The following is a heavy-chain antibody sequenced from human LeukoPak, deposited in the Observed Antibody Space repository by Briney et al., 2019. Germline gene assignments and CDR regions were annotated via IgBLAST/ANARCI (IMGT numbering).Heavy chain of an antibody. J-gene: IGHJ4*02. CDR1: GFTFSSYA. Sequence: PVGCLRLSCAASGFTFSSYAMSCVRQAPGEGLECVSSILSNGGSTYYADSVKGRVTISRDNSKNTLYLQMNRLRAKDTAVYYCAKASKMDTILPPFDYWGQGTLVTVTS. CDR2: ILSNGGST. CDR3: AKASKMDTILPPFDY. D-gene: IGHD5-24*01. V-gene: IGHV3-23*01.